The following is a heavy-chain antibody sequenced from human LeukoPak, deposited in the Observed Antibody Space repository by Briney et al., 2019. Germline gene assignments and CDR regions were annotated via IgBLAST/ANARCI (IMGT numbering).Heavy chain of an antibody. J-gene: IGHJ1*01. D-gene: IGHD3-22*01. CDR3: ARDYQQSSGYQVTEYFQH. V-gene: IGHV3-30-3*01. Sequence: SCKASGGTFSSYAMHWVRQAPGKGLEWVAVISYDGSNKYYADSVKGRFTISRDNSKNTLYLQMNSLRAEDTAVYYCARDYQQSSGYQVTEYFQHWGQGTLVTVSS. CDR2: ISYDGSNK. CDR1: GGTFSSYA.